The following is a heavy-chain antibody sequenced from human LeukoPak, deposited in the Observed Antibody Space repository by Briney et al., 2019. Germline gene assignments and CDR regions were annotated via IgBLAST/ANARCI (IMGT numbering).Heavy chain of an antibody. V-gene: IGHV1-2*06. J-gene: IGHJ4*02. CDR2: INPNSGGT. Sequence: ASVKVSCKASGYTFTGYYMHWVRQAPGQGLEWMGRINPNSGGTNYAQKFQGRVTVTRDTSISTAYMELSRLRSDDTAVYYCARDVEDEFGSGSYDWGQGTLVTVSS. CDR3: ARDVEDEFGSGSYD. CDR1: GYTFTGYY. D-gene: IGHD3-10*01.